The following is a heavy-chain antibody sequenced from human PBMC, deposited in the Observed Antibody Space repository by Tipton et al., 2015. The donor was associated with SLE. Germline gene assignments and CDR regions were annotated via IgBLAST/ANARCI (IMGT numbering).Heavy chain of an antibody. J-gene: IGHJ6*03. CDR2: ISSSGNSI. D-gene: IGHD3-3*01. CDR3: VRDTEYRISICGVITDRHYMDV. V-gene: IGHV3-48*03. CDR1: GFTFSSYE. Sequence: SLRLSCAASGFTFSSYEMNWVRQAPGKGLEFVSYISSSGNSIFYADSVKGRFTISRDNAKNSLDLQMNSLRAEDTGVYYCVRDTEYRISICGVITDRHYMDVWGKGTTVAISS.